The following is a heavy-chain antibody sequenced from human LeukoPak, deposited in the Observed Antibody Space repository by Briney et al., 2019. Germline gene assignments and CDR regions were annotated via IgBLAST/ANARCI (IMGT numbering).Heavy chain of an antibody. CDR1: GFTFSSYG. CDR3: AKSPVLRYFDWLQPPDY. D-gene: IGHD3-9*01. J-gene: IGHJ4*02. V-gene: IGHV3-30*02. Sequence: GGSLRLSCAASGFTFSSYGMHWFRQAPGKGLEWVAFIRYDGSNKYYADSVKGRFTISRDNSKNTLYLQMNSLRAEDTAVYYCAKSPVLRYFDWLQPPDYWGQGTLVTVSS. CDR2: IRYDGSNK.